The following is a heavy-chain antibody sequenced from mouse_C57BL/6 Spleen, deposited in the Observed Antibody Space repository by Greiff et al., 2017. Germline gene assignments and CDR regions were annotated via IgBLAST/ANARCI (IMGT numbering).Heavy chain of an antibody. Sequence: EVQLQESGPGLVKPSQSLSLTCSVTGYSITSGYYWNWIRQFPGNKLEWMGYISYDGSNNYNPSLKNRISITRDTSKNQFFLKLNSVTTEDTATYYCAGEDYGSSCYFDYWGQGTTLTVSS. CDR2: ISYDGSN. CDR1: GYSITSGYY. CDR3: AGEDYGSSCYFDY. D-gene: IGHD1-1*01. J-gene: IGHJ2*01. V-gene: IGHV3-6*01.